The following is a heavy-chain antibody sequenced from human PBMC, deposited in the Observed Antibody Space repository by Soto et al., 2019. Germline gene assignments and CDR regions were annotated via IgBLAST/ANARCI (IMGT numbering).Heavy chain of an antibody. CDR3: ARGGGDGYNYVDY. Sequence: QVQLQESDPGLVKPSQTLSLTCTVSGGSISSGDYYWSWIRQPPGKGLEWIGYIYYSGSTYYNPSLKSRVTISVDTSKNQFSLKLSSVTAADTAVYYCARGGGDGYNYVDYWGQGTLVTVSS. CDR1: GGSISSGDYY. V-gene: IGHV4-30-4*01. D-gene: IGHD5-12*01. J-gene: IGHJ4*02. CDR2: IYYSGST.